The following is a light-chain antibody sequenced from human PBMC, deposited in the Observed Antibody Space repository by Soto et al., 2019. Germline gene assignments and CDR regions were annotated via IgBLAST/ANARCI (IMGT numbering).Light chain of an antibody. CDR3: CSYAGSSTFPYV. CDR1: SSDIGSYNL. J-gene: IGLJ1*01. V-gene: IGLV2-23*02. CDR2: EDN. Sequence: QSALTQPASVSGSPGQSITISCTGTSSDIGSYNLVSWYQHHPGKTPKLMIYEDNKRPSDISNRFSGSKSGNTASLTISGLLGEDEADYFCCSYAGSSTFPYVFGTGTKVTVL.